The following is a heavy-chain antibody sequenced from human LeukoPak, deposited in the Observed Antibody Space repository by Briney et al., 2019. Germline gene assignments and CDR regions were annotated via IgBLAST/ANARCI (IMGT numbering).Heavy chain of an antibody. CDR1: GFTFSSYA. CDR2: ITSSGDRT. V-gene: IGHV3-23*01. Sequence: GGSLRLSCAASGFTFSSYAMTWVRQAPGKGLEWVSAITSSGDRTYYADSVKGRFTISRDNSKNTLYLQMNSLRAEDTAVYYCARADYGDYGFLRFDYWGQGTLVTVSS. CDR3: ARADYGDYGFLRFDY. D-gene: IGHD4-17*01. J-gene: IGHJ4*02.